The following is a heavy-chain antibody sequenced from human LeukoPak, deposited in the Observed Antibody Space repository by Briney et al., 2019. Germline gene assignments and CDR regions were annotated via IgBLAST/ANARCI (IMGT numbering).Heavy chain of an antibody. D-gene: IGHD4-23*01. CDR3: ARADGNNSGTNAFDV. CDR2: ISTYTGRA. J-gene: IGHJ3*01. Sequence: AASVKVSCKTSGYRFNVYDILWVRQAPGHGLDYVGWISTYTGRANYAQKFQGRVSVITDTSTSTAYLELTNLTSSDTGLYYCARADGNNSGTNAFDVWGLGTMVTVAS. V-gene: IGHV1-18*01. CDR1: GYRFNVYD.